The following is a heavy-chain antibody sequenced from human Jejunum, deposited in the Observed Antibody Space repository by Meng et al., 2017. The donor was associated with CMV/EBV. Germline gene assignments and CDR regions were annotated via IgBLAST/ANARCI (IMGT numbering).Heavy chain of an antibody. CDR2: IFSNAST. CDR3: ARGSGYYYY. Sequence: EGQLVESGGGLIQPGGSLGLSCEVSGFTVSDYYMTWVRQAPGKGLEWVSLIFSNASTYYADSVKGRFTISRDNSKNTLYLQMISLRVEDTAVYYCARGSGYYYYWGQGTLVTVSS. J-gene: IGHJ4*02. CDR1: GFTVSDYY. D-gene: IGHD3-10*01. V-gene: IGHV3-53*01.